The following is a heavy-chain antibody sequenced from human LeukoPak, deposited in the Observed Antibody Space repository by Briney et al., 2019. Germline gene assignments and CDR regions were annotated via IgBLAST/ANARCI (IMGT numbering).Heavy chain of an antibody. CDR1: GYTFTGYY. D-gene: IGHD3-10*01. J-gene: IGHJ4*02. V-gene: IGHV1-2*02. Sequence: ASVEVSCKASGYTFTGYYMHWVRQAPGQGLEWMGWINPNSGGTNYAQKFQGRVTMTRDTSISTAYMELSRLRSDDTAVYYCAARSMVRGVIDYWGQGTLVTVSS. CDR2: INPNSGGT. CDR3: AARSMVRGVIDY.